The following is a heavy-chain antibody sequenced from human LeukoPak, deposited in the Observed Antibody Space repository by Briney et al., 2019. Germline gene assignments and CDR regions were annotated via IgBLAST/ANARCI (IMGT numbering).Heavy chain of an antibody. CDR1: GFTFSLYE. D-gene: IGHD2-15*01. V-gene: IGHV3-48*03. Sequence: PGGSLRLSCAASGFTFSLYEMNWVRQAPGKGLEWVSYISSSGTIYYADSVKGRFTISRDNVKNSVYLQMNSLRVEDTAVYYCTKASAARCIGVFCYPFDHWGQGTLVTVSS. CDR3: TKASAARCIGVFCYPFDH. J-gene: IGHJ4*02. CDR2: ISSSGTI.